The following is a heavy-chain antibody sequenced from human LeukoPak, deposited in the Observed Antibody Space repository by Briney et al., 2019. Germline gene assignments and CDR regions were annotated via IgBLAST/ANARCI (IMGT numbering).Heavy chain of an antibody. CDR1: GGSISNFY. CDR3: ARSPYYDSSGINFDH. J-gene: IGHJ4*02. Sequence: SETLSLTCTVSGGSISNFYWSWIRQPPGKGLEWIGYIHNSGSTKYNPSLKSRVTISVVTAKSQFSLKVSSVTAADTAVYYCARSPYYDSSGINFDHWGQGTLVTVSS. D-gene: IGHD3-22*01. CDR2: IHNSGST. V-gene: IGHV4-59*01.